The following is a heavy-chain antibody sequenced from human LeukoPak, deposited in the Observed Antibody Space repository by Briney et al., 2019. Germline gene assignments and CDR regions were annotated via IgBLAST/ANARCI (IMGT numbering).Heavy chain of an antibody. CDR2: INPNSGGT. CDR3: ASGVMTTVTSDAFDI. D-gene: IGHD4-17*01. CDR1: GYTFTGYY. J-gene: IGHJ3*02. Sequence: ASVKVSCKASGYTFTGYYMHWVRQAPGQGFEWMGWINPNSGGTNYAQKFQGRVTMTRDTSISTAYMELSRLRSDDTAVYYCASGVMTTVTSDAFDIWGQGTMVTVSS. V-gene: IGHV1-2*02.